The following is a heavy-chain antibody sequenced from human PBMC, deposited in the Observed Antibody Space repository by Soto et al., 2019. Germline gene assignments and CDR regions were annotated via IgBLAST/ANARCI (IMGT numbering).Heavy chain of an antibody. D-gene: IGHD3-22*01. V-gene: IGHV3-23*01. CDR3: AKGFLKYYDSGGGYYLHY. CDR2: ISGSGGST. CDR1: GFTFSTYA. J-gene: IGHJ4*02. Sequence: PGGSLRLSCAASGFTFSTYAMSWVRQAPGKGLEWVSAISGSGGSTYYADSVKGRFTISRDNSKNTLYLQMNSLRAEDTAVYYCAKGFLKYYDSGGGYYLHYWGQGALVTVSS.